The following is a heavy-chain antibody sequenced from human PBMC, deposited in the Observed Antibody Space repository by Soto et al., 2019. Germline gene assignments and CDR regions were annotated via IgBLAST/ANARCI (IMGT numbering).Heavy chain of an antibody. D-gene: IGHD2-15*01. V-gene: IGHV3-23*01. CDR1: GFTFNNYA. CDR3: AKADVGGWPGGGYFDL. Sequence: EVQLLESGGGLVQPGGSLRLSCAASGFTFNNYAMSWVRQAPGKGLDWVSVISSSGGSTYYGDSVRGRFTISRDNSKNTLSLQINSLRTEDTAVYYCAKADVGGWPGGGYFDLWGRGTLVTVSS. CDR2: ISSSGGST. J-gene: IGHJ2*01.